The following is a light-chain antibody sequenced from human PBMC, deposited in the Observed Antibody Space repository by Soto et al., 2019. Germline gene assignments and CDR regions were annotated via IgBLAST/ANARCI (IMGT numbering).Light chain of an antibody. CDR1: QDIGNF. V-gene: IGKV1-27*01. Sequence: DIHMTQSPSALSAFVGDRFTSTCRASQDIGNFLAWYQQKPGKVPKLMIYAASNLQSGVPSRFSGSGSGTDLTITISSMQPEDAETYYCKKCKVAKFNFGGGTKADIK. CDR3: KKCKVAKFN. J-gene: IGKJ4*01. CDR2: AAS.